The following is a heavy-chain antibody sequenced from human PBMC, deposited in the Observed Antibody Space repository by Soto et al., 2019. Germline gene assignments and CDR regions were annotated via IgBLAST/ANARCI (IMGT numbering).Heavy chain of an antibody. CDR2: INHSGST. J-gene: IGHJ3*02. V-gene: IGHV4-34*01. D-gene: IGHD3-9*01. Sequence: SETLCLTCAVYGGSFSGYYWSWIRQPPGKGLEWIGEINHSGSTNYNPSLKSRVTISVDTSKNQFSLKLSSVTAADTAVYYCARVVEYYDILTGHYNVYDDAFDIWGQGTMVTVSS. CDR3: ARVVEYYDILTGHYNVYDDAFDI. CDR1: GGSFSGYY.